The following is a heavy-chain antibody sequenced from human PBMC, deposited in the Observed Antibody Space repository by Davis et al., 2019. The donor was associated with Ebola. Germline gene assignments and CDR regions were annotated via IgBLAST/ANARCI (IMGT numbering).Heavy chain of an antibody. Sequence: GGSLRLSCAASGFTFSSYSMNWVRQAPGKGLEWVSYISSSSRTIYSADSVKGRFTISRDNAKNSLYLQMNSLTDEDTAVYYCARVGEWSETFDIWGQGTMVTVSS. J-gene: IGHJ3*02. V-gene: IGHV3-48*02. CDR2: ISSSSRTI. CDR1: GFTFSSYS. D-gene: IGHD3-10*01. CDR3: ARVGEWSETFDI.